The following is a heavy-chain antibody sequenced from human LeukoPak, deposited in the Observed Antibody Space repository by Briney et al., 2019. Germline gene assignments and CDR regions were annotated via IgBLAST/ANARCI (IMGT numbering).Heavy chain of an antibody. J-gene: IGHJ4*02. CDR1: GFSFSTYW. CDR2: IDQGGSVR. CDR3: ARDHESSSFDL. V-gene: IGHV3-7*01. D-gene: IGHD6-13*01. Sequence: GGSLRLSCAASGFSFSTYWMSWVRQTPEKGLEFVANIDQGGSVRNYMDSLKGRCTIYRDNAKKSLYLEINSLRADDTAVYYCARDHESSSFDLWGRGALVTVSS.